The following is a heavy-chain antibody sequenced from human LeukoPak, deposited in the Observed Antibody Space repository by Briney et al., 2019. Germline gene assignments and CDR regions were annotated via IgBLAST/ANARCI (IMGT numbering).Heavy chain of an antibody. Sequence: ASVKVSCKTSGYTFTGYYMHWVRQAPGQGLEWMGWINPTSGGTNYAQKFQGRVTMTRDTSISTAYMELSSLRSEDTAVYYCALPTSSSTLDWYFDLWGRGTLVTVSS. D-gene: IGHD6-6*01. CDR2: INPTSGGT. CDR1: GYTFTGYY. V-gene: IGHV1-2*02. CDR3: ALPTSSSTLDWYFDL. J-gene: IGHJ2*01.